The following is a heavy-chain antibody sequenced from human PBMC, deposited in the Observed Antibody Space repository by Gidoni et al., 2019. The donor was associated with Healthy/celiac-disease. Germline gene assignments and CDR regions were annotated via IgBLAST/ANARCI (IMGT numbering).Heavy chain of an antibody. V-gene: IGHV3-66*01. Sequence: EVQLVESGGGLVQPGGSLRLSCAASGFTVSSNYMSWVRQAPGKGLEWVSVIYSGGSTYDADSVKGRFTISRDNSKNTLYLQMNSLRAEDTAVYYCARDRKQQGFDPWGQGTLVTVSS. CDR2: IYSGGST. D-gene: IGHD6-13*01. CDR1: GFTVSSNY. CDR3: ARDRKQQGFDP. J-gene: IGHJ5*02.